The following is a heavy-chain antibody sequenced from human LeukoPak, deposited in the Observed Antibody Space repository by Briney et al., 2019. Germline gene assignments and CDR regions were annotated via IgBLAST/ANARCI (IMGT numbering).Heavy chain of an antibody. V-gene: IGHV3-23*01. Sequence: PGGSLRLSCAASGFTFSSYAMSWVRQAPGKGLEWVSAISGSGGSTYYANSVKGRFTISRDNSKNTLYLQMNSLRAEDTAVYYCAKIPHYYDSSGYYYFGQGTLVTVSS. J-gene: IGHJ4*02. CDR2: ISGSGGST. CDR3: AKIPHYYDSSGYYY. D-gene: IGHD3-22*01. CDR1: GFTFSSYA.